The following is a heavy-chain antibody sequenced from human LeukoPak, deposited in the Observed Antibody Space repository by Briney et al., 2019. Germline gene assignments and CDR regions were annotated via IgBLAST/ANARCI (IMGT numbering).Heavy chain of an antibody. CDR3: ARTGYGSRGSSFDY. D-gene: IGHD1-26*01. Sequence: PSETLSLTCAVYGGSFSGYYWSWIRQPPGKGLEWIGEINHSGSTNYNPSLKSRVTISVDTSKNQFSLRLSSVTAADTAVYYCARTGYGSRGSSFDYWGQGTLVTVSS. CDR1: GGSFSGYY. V-gene: IGHV4-34*01. J-gene: IGHJ4*02. CDR2: INHSGST.